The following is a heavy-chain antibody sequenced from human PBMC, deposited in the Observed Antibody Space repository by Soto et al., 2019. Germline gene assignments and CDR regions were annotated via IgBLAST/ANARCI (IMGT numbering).Heavy chain of an antibody. CDR2: ISYDGSNK. D-gene: IGHD6-13*01. Sequence: GGSLRLSCAASGFTFSSYAMHWVRQAPGKGLEWVAVISYDGSNKYYADSVKGRFTISRDNSKNTLYLQMNSLRAEDTAVYYCARALFRSSWYVYDYWGQGTLVTSPQ. V-gene: IGHV3-30-3*01. CDR3: ARALFRSSWYVYDY. CDR1: GFTFSSYA. J-gene: IGHJ4*02.